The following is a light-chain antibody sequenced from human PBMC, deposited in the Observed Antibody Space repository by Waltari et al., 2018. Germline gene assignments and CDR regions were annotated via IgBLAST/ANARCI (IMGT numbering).Light chain of an antibody. Sequence: FMLTQPHSVSESPGKTVTISCTGSSGSVARNNVQGYQTRPGSAPTTLIYEDAQRPSGVPDRFSGSIDSSPNSASLTISGLKPEDEADYYCQSYDSKNWVFGGGTKLAVL. J-gene: IGLJ3*02. V-gene: IGLV6-57*02. CDR2: EDA. CDR3: QSYDSKNWV. CDR1: SGSVARNN.